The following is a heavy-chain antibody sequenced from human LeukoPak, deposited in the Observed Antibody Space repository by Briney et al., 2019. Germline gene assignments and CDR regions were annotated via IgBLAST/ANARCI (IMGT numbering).Heavy chain of an antibody. Sequence: SVKVSCKASGGTFVSYVMSWVRQAPGQGLEWMGGILPIFGTANYAQKFQGRVTITADESTSTAYMELTSLTSEDTAVYYCARGLGTYWGKDFLNWFDPWGQGTLVTVSS. CDR2: ILPIFGTA. J-gene: IGHJ5*02. D-gene: IGHD7-27*01. CDR1: GGTFVSYV. CDR3: ARGLGTYWGKDFLNWFDP. V-gene: IGHV1-69*01.